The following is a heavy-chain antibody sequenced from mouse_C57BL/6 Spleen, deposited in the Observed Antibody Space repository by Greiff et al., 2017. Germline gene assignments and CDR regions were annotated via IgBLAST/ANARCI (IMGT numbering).Heavy chain of an antibody. CDR2: IDPEDGET. V-gene: IGHV14-2*01. J-gene: IGHJ1*03. Sequence: VQLKESGAELVKPGASVKLSCTASGFNIKDYYMHWVKQRTEQGLEWIGRIDPEDGETQYAPKFQGKATITADTSSNTAYLQLSSLTSEGTAVYYCARGLNWEGYFDVWGTGTTVTVSS. D-gene: IGHD4-1*01. CDR3: ARGLNWEGYFDV. CDR1: GFNIKDYY.